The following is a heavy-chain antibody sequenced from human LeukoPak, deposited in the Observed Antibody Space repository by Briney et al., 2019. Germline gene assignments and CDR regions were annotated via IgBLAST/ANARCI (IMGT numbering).Heavy chain of an antibody. CDR3: ARIGHEDYYFDY. V-gene: IGHV4-59*01. Sequence: PSETLSLTCTVSGGSISSYYWSWLRQPPGKGLEGIGYIYYSGSSNYNPSLKSRVTISVDTSKNQFSLKLSSVTAADTAVYYCARIGHEDYYFDYWGQGTLVTVSS. CDR1: GGSISSYY. J-gene: IGHJ4*02. CDR2: IYYSGSS.